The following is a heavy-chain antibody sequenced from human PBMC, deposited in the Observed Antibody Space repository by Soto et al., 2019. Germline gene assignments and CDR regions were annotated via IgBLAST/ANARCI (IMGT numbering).Heavy chain of an antibody. CDR2: ISSSSSTI. D-gene: IGHD3-22*01. V-gene: IGHV3-48*02. J-gene: IGHJ3*02. Sequence: GGSLRLSCAASGFTFSSYSVNWVRQAPGKGLEWVSYISSSSSTIYYADSVKGRFTISRDNAKNSLYLQMNSLRDEDTAVYYCGGDSSGYYYPDVFDIWGQGTMVTVSS. CDR1: GFTFSSYS. CDR3: GGDSSGYYYPDVFDI.